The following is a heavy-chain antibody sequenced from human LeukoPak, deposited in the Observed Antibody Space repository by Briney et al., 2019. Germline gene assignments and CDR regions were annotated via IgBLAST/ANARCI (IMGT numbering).Heavy chain of an antibody. CDR1: EFTFNIYW. J-gene: IGHJ4*02. V-gene: IGHV3-30*02. D-gene: IGHD4-23*01. CDR2: IPYDESNK. Sequence: SGGSLRLSCAASEFTFNIYWMSWVRHAPGKGLEWVAFIPYDESNKLYIDSVRGRFTISRDNSKSTLSLQMNSLRAEDTAVYYCAKGYDYGGNYFDYWGQGTLVTVSS. CDR3: AKGYDYGGNYFDY.